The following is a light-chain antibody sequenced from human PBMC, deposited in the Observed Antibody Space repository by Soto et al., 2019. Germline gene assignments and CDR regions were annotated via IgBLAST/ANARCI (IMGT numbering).Light chain of an antibody. J-gene: IGLJ1*01. CDR2: EVS. V-gene: IGLV2-14*03. CDR1: SSDVGGYNY. Sequence: ALTQPASVSGSPGQSITFSCTGTSSDVGGYNYVSWYQQHPGKAPKLMIYEVSNRPSGVSHRFSGSKSGNTASLTISGLQAEDEADYYCSSYASSSTSFGTGTKVTVL. CDR3: SSYASSSTS.